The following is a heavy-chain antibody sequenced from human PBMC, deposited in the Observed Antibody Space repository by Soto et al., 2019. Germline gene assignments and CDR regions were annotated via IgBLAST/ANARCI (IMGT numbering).Heavy chain of an antibody. V-gene: IGHV4-59*01. CDR2: IYYSGST. J-gene: IGHJ5*02. CDR3: ARGHAYGAFSWFDP. CDR1: GGSISSYY. Sequence: SETLSLTCTVSGGSISSYYWSWIRQPPGKGLESIGYIYYSGSTNYNPSLKSRVTISVDTSKNQFSLQLSSVTAADTAVYYCARGHAYGAFSWFDPRGKGTLVTVSS. D-gene: IGHD4-17*01.